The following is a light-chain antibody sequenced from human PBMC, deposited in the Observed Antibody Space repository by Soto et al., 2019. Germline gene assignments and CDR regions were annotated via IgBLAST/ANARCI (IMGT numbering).Light chain of an antibody. J-gene: IGKJ3*01. Sequence: EIVLTQSPATLSLSPGERATLSCRASQSVSSYLAWYQQKPGQAPRLLIYAASYRATGIPARFSGSGSGTDFTLTISSLEPEDFAVYYCQPRSTFGPGTKVDVK. CDR3: QPRST. CDR1: QSVSSY. V-gene: IGKV3-11*01. CDR2: AAS.